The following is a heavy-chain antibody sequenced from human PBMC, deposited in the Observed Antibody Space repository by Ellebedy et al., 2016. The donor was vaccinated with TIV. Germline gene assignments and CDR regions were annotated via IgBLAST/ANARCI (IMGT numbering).Heavy chain of an antibody. CDR3: ARDLGITGRGAFDI. CDR1: GGSISSYY. Sequence: MPSETLSLTCTVSGGSISSYYWSWIRQPAGKGLEWIGRIYTSGSTNYNPSLKSRVTMSVDTSKNQFSLKLSSVTAADTAVYYCARDLGITGRGAFDIWGQGTMVTVSS. D-gene: IGHD3-10*01. J-gene: IGHJ3*02. V-gene: IGHV4-4*07. CDR2: IYTSGST.